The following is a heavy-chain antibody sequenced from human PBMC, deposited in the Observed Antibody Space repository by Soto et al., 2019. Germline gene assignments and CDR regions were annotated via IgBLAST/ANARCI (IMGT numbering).Heavy chain of an antibody. CDR1: GYTFTRYG. D-gene: IGHD6-19*01. Sequence: VAPVKVSCKASGYTFTRYGISWVRQAPGQGLEWMGWISAYNGNTNYAQKLQGRVTMTTDTSTSTAYMELRSLRSDDTAVYYCARDQIAVADCGMDVWGQGTTVTVSS. J-gene: IGHJ6*02. V-gene: IGHV1-18*01. CDR3: ARDQIAVADCGMDV. CDR2: ISAYNGNT.